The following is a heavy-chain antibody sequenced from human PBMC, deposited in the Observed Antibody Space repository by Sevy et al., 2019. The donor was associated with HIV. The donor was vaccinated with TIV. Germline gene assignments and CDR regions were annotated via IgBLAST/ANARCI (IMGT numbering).Heavy chain of an antibody. CDR2: ISAYNGNT. CDR1: GYTFTSYG. V-gene: IGHV1-18*01. D-gene: IGHD3-3*01. Sequence: ASVKVSCKASGYTFTSYGISWVRQAPGQGLEWMGWISAYNGNTNYAQELQGRVTMTTDTSTSTAYMELRSLRSDDTAVYYCARAYYDFWSGYSPFDDYWGQGTLVTVSS. CDR3: ARAYYDFWSGYSPFDDY. J-gene: IGHJ4*02.